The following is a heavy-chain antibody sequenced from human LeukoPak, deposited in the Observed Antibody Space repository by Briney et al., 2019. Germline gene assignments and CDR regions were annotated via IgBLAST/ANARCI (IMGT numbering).Heavy chain of an antibody. Sequence: SETLSLTCTVSGVSISTHYWSWIRQPPGKGLEWIGYISYGGDTSYDASLKSRVTISLDASRNQFSLNLTSVTAADTAVYYCARFWWELPPIWGQGTLVTVSS. D-gene: IGHD1-26*01. V-gene: IGHV4-59*11. CDR1: GVSISTHY. J-gene: IGHJ4*02. CDR2: ISYGGDT. CDR3: ARFWWELPPI.